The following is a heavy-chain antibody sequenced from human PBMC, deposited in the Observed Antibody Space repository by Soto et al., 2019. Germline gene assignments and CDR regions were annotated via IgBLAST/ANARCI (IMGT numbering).Heavy chain of an antibody. CDR1: GFTFSSFW. V-gene: IGHV3-7*03. J-gene: IGHJ4*02. Sequence: EVQLLESGGGLVQPGGSLRLSCAASGFTFSSFWMDWVRQAPGKGLEWVAKIKEDGSEKYYADSVKGRFIISRDNARNSVYLQMNSLRAEDTAVYYCAKLRPGNYRDYWGQGTLVTVSS. CDR3: AKLRPGNYRDY. CDR2: IKEDGSEK. D-gene: IGHD3-10*01.